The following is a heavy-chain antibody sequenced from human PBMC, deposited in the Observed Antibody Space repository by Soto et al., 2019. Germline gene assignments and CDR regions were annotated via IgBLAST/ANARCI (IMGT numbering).Heavy chain of an antibody. D-gene: IGHD3-22*01. J-gene: IGHJ4*02. CDR3: AKVGRASSGYYYHFDY. Sequence: GGCLRLSCAASEFTFSNHGMRWVRQAPGKGLEWVAVIWFDGSQKYYGDSVKGRFTISRDNSKNTLYLQMHSLRAEDTAVYYCAKVGRASSGYYYHFDYWGQGTLVTVSS. CDR1: EFTFSNHG. V-gene: IGHV3-33*06. CDR2: IWFDGSQK.